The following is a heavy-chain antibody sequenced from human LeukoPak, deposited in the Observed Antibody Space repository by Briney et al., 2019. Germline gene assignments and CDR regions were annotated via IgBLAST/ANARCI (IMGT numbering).Heavy chain of an antibody. V-gene: IGHV3-48*03. D-gene: IGHD1-26*01. J-gene: IGHJ6*03. CDR1: GFTFSSYE. Sequence: GGSLRLSCAASGFTFSSYEMNWVRQAPGRGLEWVSYITSSSSTVDYADSVKGRFTISRDNAKNSLYLQMNSLRAEDTAVYYCAKGRGWEASYYYYYMDVWGKGTTVTISS. CDR2: ITSSSSTV. CDR3: AKGRGWEASYYYYYMDV.